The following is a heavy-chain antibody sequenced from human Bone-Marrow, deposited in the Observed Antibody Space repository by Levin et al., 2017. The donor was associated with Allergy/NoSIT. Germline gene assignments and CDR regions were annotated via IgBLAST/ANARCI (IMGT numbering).Heavy chain of an antibody. Sequence: KVSCTGSGYTFSNYWIGWVRQMPGKGLECMGIIYPGDSATTYSPSFQGQVTMSADKSISTASLHLSNLPASHTAIYFFARRRGYSPHEWHFDFWGQGTRVTGPS. V-gene: IGHV5-51*01. CDR3: ARRRGYSPHEWHFDF. D-gene: IGHD5-12*01. J-gene: IGHJ4*02. CDR2: IYPGDSAT. CDR1: GYTFSNYW.